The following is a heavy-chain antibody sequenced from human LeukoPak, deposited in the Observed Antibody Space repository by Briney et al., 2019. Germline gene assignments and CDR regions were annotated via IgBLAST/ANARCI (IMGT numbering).Heavy chain of an antibody. CDR3: ARGRGYSYGFHYYGMDV. V-gene: IGHV4-34*01. CDR1: GGSXXXXX. J-gene: IGHJ6*02. Sequence: PSETLSLTXPVYGGSXXXXXXXXXRQPPGKXLXXXXXXXHTGSXKYTPSLKCXGSXXLDTSKNQFSLKLSSVTAADAAVYYCARGRGYSYGFHYYGMDVWGQGTRLTVSS. CDR2: XXHTGSX. D-gene: IGHD5-18*01.